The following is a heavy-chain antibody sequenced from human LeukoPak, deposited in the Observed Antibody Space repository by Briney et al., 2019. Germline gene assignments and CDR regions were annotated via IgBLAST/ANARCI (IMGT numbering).Heavy chain of an antibody. Sequence: PSETLSLTCTASGGPISNYYWTWIRQPAGKGLEWIGRIHSSGNSYYNPSLKSRVTMSIDTSQNQFSLKLTAVTAADTAVYYCARDPFRSSFDYWGQGTRVTVSS. V-gene: IGHV4-4*07. CDR2: IHSSGNS. J-gene: IGHJ4*02. CDR1: GGPISNYY. CDR3: ARDPFRSSFDY. D-gene: IGHD3-16*01.